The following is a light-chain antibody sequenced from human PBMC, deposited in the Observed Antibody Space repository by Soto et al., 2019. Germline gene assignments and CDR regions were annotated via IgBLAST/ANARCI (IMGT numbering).Light chain of an antibody. Sequence: LAPRGRATLFCRASQSVSNNYLAWYQQKPGQAPRLLIYGASSRATGIPDRFSGSGSGTDFSLTISRLEPEDSAVYYCQQHGTSPPSWTFGQGTKVEIK. CDR2: GAS. CDR1: QSVSNNY. J-gene: IGKJ1*01. V-gene: IGKV3-20*01. CDR3: QQHGTSPPSWT.